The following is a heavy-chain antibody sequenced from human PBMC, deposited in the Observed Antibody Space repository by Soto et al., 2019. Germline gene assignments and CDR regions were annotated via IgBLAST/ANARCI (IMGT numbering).Heavy chain of an antibody. Sequence: GASVKVSCKASGGTFSSYTITWVRQAPGQGLEWMGGIIPIFGTANYAQKFQGRVTITADESTSTAYMELSSLRSEDTAVYYCASEWDSRFDYRGQGTLVTVSS. V-gene: IGHV1-69*13. CDR2: IIPIFGTA. CDR1: GGTFSSYT. CDR3: ASEWDSRFDY. J-gene: IGHJ4*02. D-gene: IGHD3-22*01.